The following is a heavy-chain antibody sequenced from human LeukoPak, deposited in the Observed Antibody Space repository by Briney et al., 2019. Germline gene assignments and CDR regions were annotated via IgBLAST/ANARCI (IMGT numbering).Heavy chain of an antibody. V-gene: IGHV4-34*01. J-gene: IGHJ6*02. D-gene: IGHD3-10*01. CDR1: GGSFSGYY. CDR3: ARLSGGQYYGSGSYYSRYYYYGMDV. CDR2: INHSGST. Sequence: SETLSLTCAVYGGSFSGYYWNWIRQPPGKGLEWIGEINHSGSTNYNPSLTSRVTISVDTSKNQFSLKLSSVTAADTAVYYCARLSGGQYYGSGSYYSRYYYYGMDVWGQGTTVTVSS.